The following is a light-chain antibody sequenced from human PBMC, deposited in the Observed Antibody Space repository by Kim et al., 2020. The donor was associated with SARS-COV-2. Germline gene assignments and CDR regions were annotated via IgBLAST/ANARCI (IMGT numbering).Light chain of an antibody. CDR1: SLRSYY. V-gene: IGLV3-19*01. CDR2: GKN. J-gene: IGLJ2*01. Sequence: SSELTQDPAVSVALGQTVRITCQGDSLRSYYATWYQQKPGQAPIVVIYGKNNRPSGIPDRFSGSSSGNTASLTITGTQAGDEADYYCNSRDSNDNVGFGG. CDR3: NSRDSNDNVG.